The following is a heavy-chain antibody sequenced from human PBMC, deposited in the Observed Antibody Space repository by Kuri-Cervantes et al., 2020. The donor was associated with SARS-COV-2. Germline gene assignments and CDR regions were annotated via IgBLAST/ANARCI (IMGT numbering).Heavy chain of an antibody. V-gene: IGHV3-11*04. J-gene: IGHJ3*01. CDR1: GFTFSDYY. D-gene: IGHD6-6*01. CDR2: ISSSGSTI. CDR3: AIGDNSSSHDAFDF. Sequence: GESMKISCAASGFTFSDYYMSWIRQAAGKGLEWVSYISSSGSTIYYSDSVKGRFTISSVNANNSLYLQMNSLRAEDTAVYYCAIGDNSSSHDAFDFWGQGTMVTVSS.